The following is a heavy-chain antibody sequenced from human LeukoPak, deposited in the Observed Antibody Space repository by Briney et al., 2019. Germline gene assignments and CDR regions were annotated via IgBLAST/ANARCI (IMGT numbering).Heavy chain of an antibody. V-gene: IGHV3-33*08. J-gene: IGHJ4*02. Sequence: GGSLRLSCAASGFTFSSYSMNWVRQAPGEGLEWVAVIWYDGSNKYYADSVKGRFTISRDNSKNTLYLQMNSLRAEDTAVYYCARGWREYFDWTNFDYWGQGTLVTVSS. CDR1: GFTFSSYS. D-gene: IGHD3-9*01. CDR3: ARGWREYFDWTNFDY. CDR2: IWYDGSNK.